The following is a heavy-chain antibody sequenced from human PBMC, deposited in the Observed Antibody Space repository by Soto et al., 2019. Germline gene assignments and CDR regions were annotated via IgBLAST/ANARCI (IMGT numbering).Heavy chain of an antibody. CDR1: GGTFSSYA. V-gene: IGHV1-69*13. CDR3: RYDSSGYNYPTYFDY. J-gene: IGHJ4*02. D-gene: IGHD3-22*01. Sequence: GASVKVSCKASGGTFSSYAISWVRQAPGQGLEWMGGIIPIFGTANYAQKFQGRVTITADESTSTAYMELSSLRSEDTAVYYCRYDSSGYNYPTYFDYWGQGTLVTVSS. CDR2: IIPIFGTA.